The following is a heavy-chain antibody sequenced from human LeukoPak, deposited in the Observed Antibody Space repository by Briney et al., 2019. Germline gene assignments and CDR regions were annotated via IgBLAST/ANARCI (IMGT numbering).Heavy chain of an antibody. V-gene: IGHV3-30-3*01. Sequence: PGGSLRLSCAASGFTFSSYAIHWVRQAPGKGLEWVAVISYDGSSKYYADSVKGRFTISRDNSKNTLYLQMNSLRAEDTAVYYCARAYSSGWYYFDYWGQGTLVTVSS. D-gene: IGHD6-19*01. CDR3: ARAYSSGWYYFDY. CDR1: GFTFSSYA. J-gene: IGHJ4*02. CDR2: ISYDGSSK.